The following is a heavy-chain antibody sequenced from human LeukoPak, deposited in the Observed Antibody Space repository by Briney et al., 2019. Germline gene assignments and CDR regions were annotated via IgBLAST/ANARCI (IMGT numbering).Heavy chain of an antibody. V-gene: IGHV1-3*03. CDR1: GYTFTSYA. CDR3: ARESRIVGATAFDY. CDR2: INAGNGNT. J-gene: IGHJ4*02. Sequence: ASVTVSFKASGYTFTSYAMHWVRQAPGQRLEWMGWINAGNGNTKYSQEFQGRVTITRDTSASTAYMELSSLRSEGMAVYFCARESRIVGATAFDYWGQGTLVSVSS. D-gene: IGHD1-26*01.